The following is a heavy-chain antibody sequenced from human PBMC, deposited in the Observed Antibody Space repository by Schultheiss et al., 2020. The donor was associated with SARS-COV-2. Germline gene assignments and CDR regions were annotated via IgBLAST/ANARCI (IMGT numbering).Heavy chain of an antibody. CDR3: AKATSYCSSTSCYRRGYYYYYGMDV. CDR2: ISWDGGST. D-gene: IGHD2-2*01. CDR1: GFTFDDYT. J-gene: IGHJ6*02. V-gene: IGHV3-43*01. Sequence: GESLKISCAASGFTFDDYTMHWVRQAPGKGLEWVSLISWDGGSTYYADSVKGRFTISRDNSKNSLYLQMNSLRAEDTAVYYCAKATSYCSSTSCYRRGYYYYYGMDVWGQGTTVTVSS.